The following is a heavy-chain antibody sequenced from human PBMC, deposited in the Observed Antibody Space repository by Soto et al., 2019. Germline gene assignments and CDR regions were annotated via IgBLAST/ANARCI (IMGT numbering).Heavy chain of an antibody. V-gene: IGHV4-31*03. CDR3: AREMVQLERLGWFDP. CDR2: IYYSGST. CDR1: GGSISSGGYY. D-gene: IGHD1-1*01. J-gene: IGHJ5*02. Sequence: QVQLQESGPGLVKPSQTLSLTCTVSGGSISSGGYYWSWIRQHPGKVLEWIGYIYYSGSTYYNPSLKRRVTISVHTSKNQFSLKLSSVTAADTAVYYCAREMVQLERLGWFDPWGQGTLVTVSS.